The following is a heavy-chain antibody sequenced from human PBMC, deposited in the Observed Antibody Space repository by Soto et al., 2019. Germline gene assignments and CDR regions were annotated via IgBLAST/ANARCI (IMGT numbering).Heavy chain of an antibody. Sequence: GGSLRLSCAASGFTFSSYARSWVRQAPGKGLEWVSLISGSGGGTYYADSVKGRFTISRDNAKNTLYLQVNSLRAEDTAVFYCAKHLNNGSPDYWGQGTLVTVSS. V-gene: IGHV3-23*01. CDR3: AKHLNNGSPDY. J-gene: IGHJ4*02. CDR2: ISGSGGGT. CDR1: GFTFSSYA. D-gene: IGHD2-8*01.